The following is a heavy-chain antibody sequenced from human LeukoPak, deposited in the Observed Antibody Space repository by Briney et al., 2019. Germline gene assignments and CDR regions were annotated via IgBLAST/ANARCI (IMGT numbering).Heavy chain of an antibody. Sequence: WAAVKVSCKVSRYTLTELFMHWVRQAPGKGREWMGGFDPEDGETIYAQKFQGRVTMTEDTSTDTAYMELRSLRSEATAVYYCAIGPIFGVVLHYSGHGTLVTVSS. CDR3: AIGPIFGVVLHY. CDR2: FDPEDGET. CDR1: RYTLTELF. D-gene: IGHD3-3*01. J-gene: IGHJ4*01. V-gene: IGHV1-24*01.